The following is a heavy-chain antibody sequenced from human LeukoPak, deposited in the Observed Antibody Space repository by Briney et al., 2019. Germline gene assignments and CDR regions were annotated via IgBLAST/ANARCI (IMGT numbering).Heavy chain of an antibody. CDR1: GFTFSSAW. J-gene: IGHJ3*02. V-gene: IGHV3-15*01. Sequence: GGSLRLSCAASGFTFSSAWMTWVRQAPGKGLEWVGHIKNKTNGETTDYAAPVKGRFIISRDDSKNTLYLQMNSLKTEDTAVYYCTTGVVVITPDAFDIWGQGTMVTVSS. CDR3: TTGVVVITPDAFDI. CDR2: IKNKTNGETT. D-gene: IGHD3-22*01.